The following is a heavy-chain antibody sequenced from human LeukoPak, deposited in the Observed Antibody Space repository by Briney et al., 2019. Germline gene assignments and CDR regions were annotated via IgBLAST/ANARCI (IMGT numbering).Heavy chain of an antibody. CDR2: IDPSDSYT. CDR1: GYSFTSYW. V-gene: IGHV5-10-1*01. D-gene: IGHD2-2*01. CDR3: ARLGYCSSTSCSEVY. J-gene: IGHJ4*02. Sequence: GESLRISCKGSGYSFTSYWISWVRQMPGKGLEWMGRIDPSDSYTNYSPSFQGHATISADKSISTAYLQWSSLKASDTAMYYCARLGYCSSTSCSEVYWGQGTLVTVSS.